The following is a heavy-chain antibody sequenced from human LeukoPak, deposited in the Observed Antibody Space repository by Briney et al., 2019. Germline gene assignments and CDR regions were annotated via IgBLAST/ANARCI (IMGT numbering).Heavy chain of an antibody. J-gene: IGHJ4*02. Sequence: TGGSLRLSCVASGFTFGKYWMSWVRQAPGKGLEWVANIKLDGSEKNYVDSVKGRFTISRDNTKNSLYLQMNSLRAEDTAVYYCARAYSYGLYRPDYWGQGTLVTVSS. V-gene: IGHV3-7*03. CDR3: ARAYSYGLYRPDY. CDR2: IKLDGSEK. CDR1: GFTFGKYW. D-gene: IGHD5-18*01.